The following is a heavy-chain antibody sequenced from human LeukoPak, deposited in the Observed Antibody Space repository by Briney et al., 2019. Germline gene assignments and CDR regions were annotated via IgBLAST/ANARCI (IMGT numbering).Heavy chain of an antibody. V-gene: IGHV4-30-4*07. Sequence: SETLSLTCAVSGVSISRGGYAWNWIRQPPGKGLEWIAYIYHSGTTYYNPSLKSRATISVDTSKNQFSLKLSSVTAADTAVYYCARGGELRYFDWLLNYYYYYMDVWGKGTTVTVSS. CDR1: GVSISRGGYA. CDR2: IYHSGTT. J-gene: IGHJ6*03. D-gene: IGHD3-9*01. CDR3: ARGGELRYFDWLLNYYYYYMDV.